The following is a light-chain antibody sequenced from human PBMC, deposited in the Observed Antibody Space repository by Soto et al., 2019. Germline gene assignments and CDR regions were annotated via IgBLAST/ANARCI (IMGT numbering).Light chain of an antibody. CDR2: DAS. V-gene: IGKV3-11*01. J-gene: IGKJ4*01. Sequence: EIVLPQSPATLYLSPGDRATISCRASQSVSSYLAWYQQKPGQAPRLLIYDASNRATGIPARFSGSGSGTDFTLTITSLEPEDFAVYYCQQRSNWPSTFGGGTTVEIK. CDR1: QSVSSY. CDR3: QQRSNWPST.